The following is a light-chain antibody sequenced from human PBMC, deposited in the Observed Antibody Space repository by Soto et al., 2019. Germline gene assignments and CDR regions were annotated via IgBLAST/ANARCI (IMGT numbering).Light chain of an antibody. V-gene: IGKV3-20*01. CDR1: QSITNNY. J-gene: IGKJ4*01. CDR3: QQYGYLVT. CDR2: GAS. Sequence: EIGLTQSACTLSLSAGERATLSCRASQSITNNYLAWYQQKPGRAHRLLIYGASSRATGIPDRFSGSASGTDFTLTISRLEPEDFAMYYCQQYGYLVTFGGGTKVDIK.